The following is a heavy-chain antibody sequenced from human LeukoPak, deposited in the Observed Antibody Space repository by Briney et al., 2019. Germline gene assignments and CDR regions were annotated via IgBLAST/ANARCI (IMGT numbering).Heavy chain of an antibody. Sequence: GGSLRLSCAASGFTLSSYWMSWVRQAPGKGLEWVANIKQDGSEKYYVDSVKGRFTISRDNAKNSLYLQMNSLRAEDTAVYYCANGGSYFAYWGQGTLVTVSS. CDR1: GFTLSSYW. V-gene: IGHV3-7*01. CDR3: ANGGSYFAY. D-gene: IGHD1-26*01. CDR2: IKQDGSEK. J-gene: IGHJ4*02.